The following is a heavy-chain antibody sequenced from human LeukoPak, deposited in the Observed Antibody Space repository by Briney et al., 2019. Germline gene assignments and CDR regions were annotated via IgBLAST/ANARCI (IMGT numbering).Heavy chain of an antibody. J-gene: IGHJ5*02. CDR1: GFRFTSFG. V-gene: IGHV1-18*04. CDR3: ARDSDYSGNGNGDWFDP. D-gene: IGHD4-11*01. CDR2: ISNYFGVT. Sequence: ASVNVSCKASGFRFTSFGVSWVRQAPGQGLEWMGWISNYFGVTHYAEKFEDRVTMTIDTLTATAYMELRSLRYDDTAIYYCARDSDYSGNGNGDWFDPWGQGTVVTVSS.